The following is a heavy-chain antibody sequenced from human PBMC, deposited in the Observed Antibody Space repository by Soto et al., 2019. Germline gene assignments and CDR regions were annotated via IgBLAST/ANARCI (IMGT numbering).Heavy chain of an antibody. V-gene: IGHV4-61*01. Sequence: TSETLSLTCTVSGDSVTSGTYYWNWIRQPPGKGLEWIGYIYHSGRTHYNPSLKSRVTISIDTFKNHFSLELNSVTAADTAVYYCARDDLTRTALDIWGQGTMVTVS. CDR2: IYHSGRT. J-gene: IGHJ3*02. CDR1: GDSVTSGTYY. CDR3: ARDDLTRTALDI.